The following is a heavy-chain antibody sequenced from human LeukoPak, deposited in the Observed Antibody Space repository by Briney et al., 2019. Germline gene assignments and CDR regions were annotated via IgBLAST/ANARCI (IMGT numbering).Heavy chain of an antibody. CDR1: GGSISSSSYN. D-gene: IGHD3-10*01. CDR2: IYYSGST. J-gene: IGHJ4*02. V-gene: IGHV4-39*01. Sequence: SETLSLTCTVSGGSISSSSYNWGWIRQPPGKGLEWIGSIYYSGSTYYNPSLKSRVTISVDTSKNQFSLKLSSVTAADTAVYYCARCIILVRGGQYYFDYWGQGTLVTVSS. CDR3: ARCIILVRGGQYYFDY.